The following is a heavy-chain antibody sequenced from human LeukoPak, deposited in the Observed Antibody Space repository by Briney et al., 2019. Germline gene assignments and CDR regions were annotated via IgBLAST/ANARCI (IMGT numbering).Heavy chain of an antibody. Sequence: GGSLRLSCAASGFTFDDYTMHWVRQAPGKGLEWVSLISWDGGSTYYADSVKGRFTISRDNAKKSVYLQMNSLRAEDTAVYYCAREFKAIFGVVIMPPYFDYWGQGTLVTVSS. CDR2: ISWDGGST. CDR1: GFTFDDYT. D-gene: IGHD3-3*01. V-gene: IGHV3-43*01. CDR3: AREFKAIFGVVIMPPYFDY. J-gene: IGHJ4*02.